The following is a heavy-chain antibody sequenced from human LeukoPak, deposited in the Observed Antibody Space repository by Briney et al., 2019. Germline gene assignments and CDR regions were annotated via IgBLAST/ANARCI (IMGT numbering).Heavy chain of an antibody. CDR2: INHSGST. D-gene: IGHD3/OR15-3a*01. CDR1: GGSFSGYY. CDR3: ARVGPRRDWFRTRNPNWFDP. Sequence: PSETLSLTCAVYGGSFSGYYWSWIRQPPGKGLEWIGEINHSGSTNYNPSLKSRVTISVDTSKNQFSLKLSSVTAADTAVYYCARVGPRRDWFRTRNPNWFDPWGQGTLVTVSS. J-gene: IGHJ5*02. V-gene: IGHV4-34*01.